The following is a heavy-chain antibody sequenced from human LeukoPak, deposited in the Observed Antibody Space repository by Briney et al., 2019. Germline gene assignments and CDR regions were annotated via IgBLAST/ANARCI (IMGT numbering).Heavy chain of an antibody. V-gene: IGHV1-69*13. D-gene: IGHD6-6*01. CDR2: IIPIFGTA. CDR3: ARVSSIAARPGYFDY. Sequence: SVKVSCKASGYTFSSYGISWVRQAPGQGLEWVGGIIPIFGTANYAQKFQGRVTITADESTSTAYMELSSLRSEDTAVYYCARVSSIAARPGYFDYWGQGTLVTVSS. J-gene: IGHJ4*02. CDR1: GYTFSSYG.